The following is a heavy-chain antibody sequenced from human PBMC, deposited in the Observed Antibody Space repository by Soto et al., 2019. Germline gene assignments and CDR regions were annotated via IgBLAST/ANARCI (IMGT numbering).Heavy chain of an antibody. D-gene: IGHD1-26*01. CDR1: GFSVRTNY. V-gene: IGHV3-53*05. J-gene: IGHJ4*02. Sequence: GGSLRLSCAASGFSVRTNYMSWVRQAPGKGLDWVSVFESGGSIYYADSVRGRFAISRDNSKNTLYLQMNSLRPEDTAVYYCARAFSGSYPNFDYWGQGTLVTVSS. CDR2: FESGGSI. CDR3: ARAFSGSYPNFDY.